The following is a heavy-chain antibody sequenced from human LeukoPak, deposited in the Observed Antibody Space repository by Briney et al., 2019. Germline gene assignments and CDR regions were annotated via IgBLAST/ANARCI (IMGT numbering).Heavy chain of an antibody. CDR2: INPNSGGT. D-gene: IGHD6-13*01. J-gene: IGHJ6*03. CDR1: GYTFTGYY. CDR3: ARDPPRGIAAAGTEYYYYMDV. V-gene: IGHV1-2*04. Sequence: SVXVXCXASGYTFTGYYMHWVRQAPGQGLEWMGWINPNSGGTNYAQKFQGWVTMTRDTSISTAYMELSRLRSDDTAVYYCARDPPRGIAAAGTEYYYYMDVWGKGTTVTVSS.